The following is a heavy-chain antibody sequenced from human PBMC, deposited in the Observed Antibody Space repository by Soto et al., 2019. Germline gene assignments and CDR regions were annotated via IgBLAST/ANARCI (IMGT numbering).Heavy chain of an antibody. CDR2: IYYSGST. CDR3: ARYGYRQDWCEP. J-gene: IGHJ5*02. Sequence: SETLSLTCTVSGGSISSYYWSWIWQPPGKGLEWIGYIYYSGSTNYNPSLKSRVTISVDTSNNQFSLKLSSVTAADTAVYDCARYGYRQDWCEPRDQGPLVAVSS. V-gene: IGHV4-59*01. CDR1: GGSISSYY. D-gene: IGHD5-18*01.